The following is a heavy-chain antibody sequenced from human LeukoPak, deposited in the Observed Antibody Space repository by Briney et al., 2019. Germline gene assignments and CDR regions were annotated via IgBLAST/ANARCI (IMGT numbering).Heavy chain of an antibody. CDR2: ISGSGGST. V-gene: IGHV3-23*01. Sequence: PGGSLRLSCAASGFTFSSYAMSWVRQAPGKGLEWVSAISGSGGSTYDADSVKGRFTISRDNSKNTLYLQMNSLRAEDTAVYYCAKGGDCSSTSCYADWFDPWGQGTLVTVSS. CDR3: AKGGDCSSTSCYADWFDP. D-gene: IGHD2-2*01. J-gene: IGHJ5*02. CDR1: GFTFSSYA.